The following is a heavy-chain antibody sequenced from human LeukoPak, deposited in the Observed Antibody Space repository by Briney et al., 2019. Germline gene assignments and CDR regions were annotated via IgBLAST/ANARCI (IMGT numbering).Heavy chain of an antibody. Sequence: GGSLRLSCAASGFTFSDYYMSWIRQAPGKGLEWVSYISSSGSTIYYADSVKGRFTISRDNAKNSLYLQMNSLRAEDTAVYYCARDRWNYDILTGYWNNVDYWGQGTLVTVSS. D-gene: IGHD3-9*01. CDR3: ARDRWNYDILTGYWNNVDY. CDR2: ISSSGSTI. V-gene: IGHV3-11*01. CDR1: GFTFSDYY. J-gene: IGHJ4*02.